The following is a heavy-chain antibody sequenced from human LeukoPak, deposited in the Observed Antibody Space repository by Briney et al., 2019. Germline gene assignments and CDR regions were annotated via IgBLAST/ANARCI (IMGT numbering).Heavy chain of an antibody. CDR3: PRIDSRGYLTDY. CDR1: GFIFRNYE. V-gene: IGHV3-48*03. J-gene: IGHJ4*02. D-gene: IGHD3-22*01. Sequence: GGSLRLSCTASGFIFRNYEMKWVRQAPGKVLEWVSHISSSGNTISYEASVQGRLSIFRDNVKNSLYLQMNSLRVEDTAVYYRPRIDSRGYLTDYGGQGTPVTVSA. CDR2: ISSSGNTI.